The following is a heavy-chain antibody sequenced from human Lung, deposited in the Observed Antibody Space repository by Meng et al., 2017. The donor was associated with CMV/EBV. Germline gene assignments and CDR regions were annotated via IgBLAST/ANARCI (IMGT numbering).Heavy chain of an antibody. CDR3: LRRSGGSV. V-gene: IGHV4-4*02. CDR1: GDSITNHNW. D-gene: IGHD3-10*01. CDR2: IPHRGSS. Sequence: QVPCRGSGPALVKPSETLSLTCAVSGDSITNHNWWAWVRQPPGKGLEWIGEIPHRGSSAYNPSLKSRVSMSIDKSKNQFSLKLTSVTAADTAVYHCLRRSGGSVWGQGTLVTVSS. J-gene: IGHJ1*01.